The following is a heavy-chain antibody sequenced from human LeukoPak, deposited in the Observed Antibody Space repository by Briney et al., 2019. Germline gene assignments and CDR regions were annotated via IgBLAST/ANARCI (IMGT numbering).Heavy chain of an antibody. J-gene: IGHJ6*03. D-gene: IGHD3-3*01. CDR1: GFTFSSYG. CDR2: ISGSGGST. CDR3: ARDGGDYYYYYMDV. Sequence: PGGSLRLSCAASGFTFSSYGMSWVRQAPGKGLEWVSAISGSGGSTYYADSVKGRFTISRDNSKNTLYLQMNSLRAEDTAVYYCARDGGDYYYYYMDVWGKGTTVTISS. V-gene: IGHV3-23*01.